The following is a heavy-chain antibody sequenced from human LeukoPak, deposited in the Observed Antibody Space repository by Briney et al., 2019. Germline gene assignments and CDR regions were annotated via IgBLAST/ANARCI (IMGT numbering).Heavy chain of an antibody. CDR3: ARGGKYDSSGSDAFDI. D-gene: IGHD3-22*01. CDR1: GYTFTGYY. CDR2: IIPIFGTA. Sequence: SVKVSCKAYGYTFTGYYMHWVRQAPGQGLEWMGGIIPIFGTANYAQKFQGRVTITTDESTSTAYMELGSLRSEDTAVYYCARGGKYDSSGSDAFDIWGQGTMVTVSS. J-gene: IGHJ3*02. V-gene: IGHV1-69*05.